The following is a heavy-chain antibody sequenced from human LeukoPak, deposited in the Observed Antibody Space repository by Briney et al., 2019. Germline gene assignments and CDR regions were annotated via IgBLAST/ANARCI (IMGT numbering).Heavy chain of an antibody. V-gene: IGHV4-59*11. J-gene: IGHJ3*02. CDR1: GVSISSHY. Sequence: PSETLSLTCTVSGVSISSHYWSWIRQPPGKGLEWIAFIYYSGSTIYNPSLKSRVTISVDTSKNQFSLRLTSVTAADTAVYYCARESADYAAGGDAFDIWGQGTEVTVSS. CDR2: IYYSGST. D-gene: IGHD4-17*01. CDR3: ARESADYAAGGDAFDI.